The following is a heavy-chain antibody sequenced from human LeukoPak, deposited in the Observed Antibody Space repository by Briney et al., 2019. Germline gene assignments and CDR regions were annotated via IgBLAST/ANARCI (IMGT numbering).Heavy chain of an antibody. D-gene: IGHD1-14*01. CDR3: ARYRPSWYFDY. V-gene: IGHV5-51*01. CDR1: GYRFTSYW. CDR2: IYPADSET. J-gene: IGHJ4*02. Sequence: GESLKISCKGSGYRFTSYWIGWVRQMPGKGLEWMGIIYPADSETRYSPSFQGQVTISADTSISTAYLQWSSLKASDTAIYYCARYRPSWYFDYWGQGTLVTVSS.